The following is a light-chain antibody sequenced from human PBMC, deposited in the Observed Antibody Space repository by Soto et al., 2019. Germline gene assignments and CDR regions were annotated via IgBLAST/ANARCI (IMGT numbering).Light chain of an antibody. CDR1: QSVSSSY. Sequence: ENVLTQSPGTLSLSPGERATLSCRASQSVSSSYLAWCQQKPGQAPRLLIYGASSRATGIPDRFSGSGSGTDFTLTISRLEPEDFAVYYCQQYGSSPRTFGQGTKVEIK. CDR3: QQYGSSPRT. J-gene: IGKJ1*01. CDR2: GAS. V-gene: IGKV3-20*01.